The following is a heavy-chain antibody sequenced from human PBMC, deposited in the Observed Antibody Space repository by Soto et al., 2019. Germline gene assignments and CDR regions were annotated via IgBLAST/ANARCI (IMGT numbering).Heavy chain of an antibody. V-gene: IGHV1-46*01. CDR3: ARADYYDSSGFYYDC. Sequence: QVQLVHSGAEVKKPEASVKVSCKASGYIFTNHYIHWVRQAPGQGLEWMGIINPSGGSTNYLQKFQGRITMTRDTSTSTVYMELSSLRSEDTAVYFCARADYYDSSGFYYDCWGQGTLVTVSS. J-gene: IGHJ4*02. D-gene: IGHD3-22*01. CDR1: GYIFTNHY. CDR2: INPSGGST.